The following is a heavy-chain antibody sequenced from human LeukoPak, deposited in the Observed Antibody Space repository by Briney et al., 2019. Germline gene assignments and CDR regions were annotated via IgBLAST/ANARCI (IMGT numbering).Heavy chain of an antibody. Sequence: ASVKVSCKASGYTITDNYMHWVRQAPGQGLEWMGVINPSGTGTSYAQKFQGRVTMSRDTSTSTVYMELSSLRSEDTAFYYCATDHSMANTAWWFDPWGQGTLVTVSS. CDR3: ATDHSMANTAWWFDP. D-gene: IGHD5-24*01. J-gene: IGHJ5*02. CDR2: INPSGTGT. CDR1: GYTITDNY. V-gene: IGHV1-46*01.